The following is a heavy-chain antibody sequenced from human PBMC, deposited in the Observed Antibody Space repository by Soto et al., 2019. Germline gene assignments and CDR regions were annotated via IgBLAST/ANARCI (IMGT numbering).Heavy chain of an antibody. D-gene: IGHD6-13*01. V-gene: IGHV3-11*01. CDR1: GFTFSDYY. CDR2: ISSSGSTI. J-gene: IGHJ4*02. Sequence: GGSLRLSCAASGFTFSDYYMSWIRQAPGKGLEWVSYISSSGSTIYYADSVKGRFTISRDNAKNSLYLQMNSLRAEDTAVYYCARDFWQQLSPPYFDYWGQGTLVTVSS. CDR3: ARDFWQQLSPPYFDY.